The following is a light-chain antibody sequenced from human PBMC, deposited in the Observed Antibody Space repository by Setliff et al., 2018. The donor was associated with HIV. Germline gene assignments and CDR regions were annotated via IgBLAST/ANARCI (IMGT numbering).Light chain of an antibody. CDR1: SSDVGGYNY. CDR2: EVN. J-gene: IGLJ3*02. Sequence: QSVLTQPASVSGSPGQSITISCTGTSSDVGGYNYVSWYQQHPGKAPKLIIYEVNNRPSGVSNRFSGSKSGNTASLTISGLRAEDEADYYCHSYAGTHTVLFGGGTKVTVL. V-gene: IGLV2-14*01. CDR3: HSYAGTHTVL.